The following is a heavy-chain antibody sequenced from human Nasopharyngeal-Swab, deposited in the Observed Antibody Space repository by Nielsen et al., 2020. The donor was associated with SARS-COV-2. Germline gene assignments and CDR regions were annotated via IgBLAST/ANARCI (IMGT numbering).Heavy chain of an antibody. CDR2: IWSDGSTE. Sequence: GESLKISCAASGFTFSSFGMHWVRQAPGKGLEWLAVIWSDGSTEKYGDSVKGRFTIFRDNSKNMLYLQLNSLRAEDTAMYYCARVSLREYYFGSGSYMAPHYWGQGTLVTVSS. CDR3: ARVSLREYYFGSGSYMAPHY. V-gene: IGHV3-33*01. D-gene: IGHD3-10*01. J-gene: IGHJ4*02. CDR1: GFTFSSFG.